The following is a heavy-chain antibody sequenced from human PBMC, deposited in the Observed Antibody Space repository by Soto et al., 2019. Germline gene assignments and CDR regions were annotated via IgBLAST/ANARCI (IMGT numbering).Heavy chain of an antibody. D-gene: IGHD6-6*01. J-gene: IGHJ4*02. Sequence: QVQLQESGPGLVKPSQTLSLTCTVSGGSISSGGYYWSWIRQHPGKGLEGIGYINYSGSTYYNPSLKSRVTISVDTSKNQFSLKLSSVTAADTAVYYCAREVRLAARRRDYYFDYWGQGTLVTVSS. CDR3: AREVRLAARRRDYYFDY. CDR1: GGSISSGGYY. CDR2: INYSGST. V-gene: IGHV4-31*03.